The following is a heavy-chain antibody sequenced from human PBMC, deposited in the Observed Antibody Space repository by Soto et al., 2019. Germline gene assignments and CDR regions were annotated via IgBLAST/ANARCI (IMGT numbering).Heavy chain of an antibody. J-gene: IGHJ3*02. CDR3: ARDQGTLVVTDALDI. CDR2: INSGDGTFT. Sequence: EVQLVESGGGLVQPGGSLRLSCVASGFSLTNYYMHWVRQAPGKGLVWVARINSGDGTFTSYAHSVKGRFTISRDNAKNTLYLQMSSLRAEDTALYYCARDQGTLVVTDALDIWGKWTVVTVSS. CDR1: GFSLTNYY. D-gene: IGHD2-8*02. V-gene: IGHV3-74*01.